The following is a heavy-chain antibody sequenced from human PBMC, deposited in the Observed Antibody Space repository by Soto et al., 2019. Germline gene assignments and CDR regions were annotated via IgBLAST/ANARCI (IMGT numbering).Heavy chain of an antibody. D-gene: IGHD7-27*01. V-gene: IGHV4-39*01. CDR2: IYYSGST. Sequence: TSETLSLTCSVSGGSISSSSYYWGWIRQPPGKGLEWIGSIYYSGSTYYNPSLKSRVTISVDTSKNQFSLKLSSVTAADTAVYYCASVTGDFRYYYYYYMDVWGKGTTVTVSS. CDR1: GGSISSSSYY. J-gene: IGHJ6*03. CDR3: ASVTGDFRYYYYYYMDV.